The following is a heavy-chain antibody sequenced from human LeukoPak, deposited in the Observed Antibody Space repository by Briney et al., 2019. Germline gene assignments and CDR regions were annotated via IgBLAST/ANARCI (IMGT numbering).Heavy chain of an antibody. CDR3: AKDLSYDFWSAFDY. V-gene: IGHV3-23*01. D-gene: IGHD3-3*01. CDR2: ISASGATT. Sequence: AGGSLRLSCAASRFTFSSYAMSWVRQAPGKGPEWVSAISASGATTYYADSVKGRFTISRDNSKNTLYLQMNSLRTEDTAVYCCAKDLSYDFWSAFDYWGQGTLVTVSS. J-gene: IGHJ4*02. CDR1: RFTFSSYA.